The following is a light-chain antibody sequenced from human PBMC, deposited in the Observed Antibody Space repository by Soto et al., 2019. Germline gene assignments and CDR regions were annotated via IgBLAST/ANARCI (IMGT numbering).Light chain of an antibody. V-gene: IGLV1-40*01. CDR1: SSNIGAGYD. CDR3: LSFDSSLSVV. CDR2: GNT. Sequence: HSVLTQPPSVSRAPGQRVTISCTGSSSNIGAGYDVHWYQQLPGRAPKLLIYGNTNRPSGVPDRFSGSKSGTSASLAITGLQAEDEADYYCLSFDSSLSVVLGGGTKVTVL. J-gene: IGLJ2*01.